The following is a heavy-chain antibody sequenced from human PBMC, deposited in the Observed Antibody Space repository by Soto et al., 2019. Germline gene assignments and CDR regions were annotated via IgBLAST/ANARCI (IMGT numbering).Heavy chain of an antibody. V-gene: IGHV1-69*01. CDR1: GGTFSSYA. CDR3: AREGATVVTEYFQH. Sequence: VKVSCKASGGTFSSYAISWVRQAPGQGLEWMGGIIPIFGTANYAQKFQGRVTITADESTSTAYMELSSLRSEDTAVYYCAREGATVVTEYFQHWGQGTLVTVSS. D-gene: IGHD4-17*01. J-gene: IGHJ1*01. CDR2: IIPIFGTA.